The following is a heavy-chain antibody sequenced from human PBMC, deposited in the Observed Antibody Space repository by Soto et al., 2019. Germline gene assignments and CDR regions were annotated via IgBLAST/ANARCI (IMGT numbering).Heavy chain of an antibody. V-gene: IGHV3-30*18. CDR3: AQDCRNHDSSAVLGY. CDR2: ISYDGSNK. Sequence: KGLEWVAVISYDGSNKYYADAVKGRFTISRDNSKNTLYLQRNSLRAEDTAVYYCAQDCRNHDSSAVLGYWG. D-gene: IGHD3-22*01. J-gene: IGHJ4*01.